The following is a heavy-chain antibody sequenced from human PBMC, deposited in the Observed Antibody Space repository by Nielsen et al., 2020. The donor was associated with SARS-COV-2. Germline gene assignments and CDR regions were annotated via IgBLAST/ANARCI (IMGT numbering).Heavy chain of an antibody. J-gene: IGHJ4*02. Sequence: GESLKISCAASGFTFDDYTMHWVRQAPGKGLEWVSLISWDGGSTYYADSVKGRFTISRDNSKNSLYLQMNSLRTEDTALYYCAKAMGEWLVPGYFDYWGQGTLVTVSS. V-gene: IGHV3-43*01. CDR3: AKAMGEWLVPGYFDY. CDR1: GFTFDDYT. D-gene: IGHD6-19*01. CDR2: ISWDGGST.